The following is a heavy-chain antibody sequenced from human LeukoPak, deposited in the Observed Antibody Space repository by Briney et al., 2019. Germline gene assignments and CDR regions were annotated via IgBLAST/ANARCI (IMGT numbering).Heavy chain of an antibody. V-gene: IGHV4-39*07. J-gene: IGHJ5*02. CDR2: INHSGST. CDR1: GGSISSSSYY. Sequence: PSETLSLTCTVSGGSISSSSYYWGWIRQPPGKGLEWIGEINHSGSTNYNPSLKSRVTISVDTSKNQFSLKLSSVTAADTAVYYCARGGYGSGSYSSRNWFDPWGQGTLVTVSS. CDR3: ARGGYGSGSYSSRNWFDP. D-gene: IGHD3-10*01.